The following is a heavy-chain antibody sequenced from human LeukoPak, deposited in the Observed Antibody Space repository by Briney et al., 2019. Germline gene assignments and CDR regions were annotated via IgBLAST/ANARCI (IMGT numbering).Heavy chain of an antibody. V-gene: IGHV2-70D*14. D-gene: IGHD2-15*01. Sequence: CGPALLKPPQTLTLTFTFSGVSSGTRGMRVSWIRQPPVKALEWLTRIASDDDKFYSTSLKTRLTISKDTSKNQVVLTMTNMDPVNTATYSCARIPPIVDAFDIWGQGTMVTVSA. CDR1: GVSSGTRGMR. CDR3: ARIPPIVDAFDI. CDR2: IASDDDK. J-gene: IGHJ3*02.